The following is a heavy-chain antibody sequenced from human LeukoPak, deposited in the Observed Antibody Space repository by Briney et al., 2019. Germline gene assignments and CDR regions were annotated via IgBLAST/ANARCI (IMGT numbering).Heavy chain of an antibody. Sequence: GGSLRLSCAASGFTFSSYGMHWVRQAPGKGLEWVAFIRYDGSNKYYADSVKGRFTISRDNSKNTLYLQMNSLRAEDTAVYYCAEGVWFGELFIDSGMDVWGQGTTVTVSS. V-gene: IGHV3-30*02. CDR3: AEGVWFGELFIDSGMDV. CDR2: IRYDGSNK. D-gene: IGHD3-10*01. J-gene: IGHJ6*02. CDR1: GFTFSSYG.